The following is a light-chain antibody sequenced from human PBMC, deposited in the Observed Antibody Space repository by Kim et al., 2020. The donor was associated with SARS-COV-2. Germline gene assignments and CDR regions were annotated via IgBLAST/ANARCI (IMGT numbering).Light chain of an antibody. J-gene: IGKJ1*01. CDR3: EQLITSPLT. CDR2: GAS. Sequence: DIQLTQSPSSLSASVGDRVTITCRASQGISSYLAWYQQKPEKAPKRLIHGASTLESGVPSRFSGSVSGTEFTLTISSLQPVDVATYSCEQLITSPLTFGQGAKVDIK. V-gene: IGKV1-9*01. CDR1: QGISSY.